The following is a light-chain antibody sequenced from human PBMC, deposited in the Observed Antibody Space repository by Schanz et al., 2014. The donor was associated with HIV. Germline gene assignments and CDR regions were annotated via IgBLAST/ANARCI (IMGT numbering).Light chain of an antibody. V-gene: IGKV3-20*01. J-gene: IGKJ2*01. CDR1: QTIRSNY. CDR2: GAS. CDR3: QQYGSSPPRYT. Sequence: DTVLTQSPGTLSLSPGERATLSCRASQTIRSNYLAWYQQKPGQAPRLLIYGASNRATGIPDRFSGSGSGTDFTLTISRLEPEDFTVYYCQQYGSSPPRYTFGQGTKVEI.